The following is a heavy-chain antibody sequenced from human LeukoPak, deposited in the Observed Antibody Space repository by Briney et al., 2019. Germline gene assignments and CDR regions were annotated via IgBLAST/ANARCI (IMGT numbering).Heavy chain of an antibody. D-gene: IGHD6-13*01. CDR3: ARDIIAAAGTFRYYGMDV. Sequence: GGSLRLSCAASGFTFSRYWMSWVRQVPQKGLEWVANMKQDGGEIYYVDSVKGRFTISRDNTKNSLYLQMNSLRAEDTAVYYCARDIIAAAGTFRYYGMDVWGQGTTVTVSS. V-gene: IGHV3-7*03. CDR1: GFTFSRYW. J-gene: IGHJ6*02. CDR2: MKQDGGEI.